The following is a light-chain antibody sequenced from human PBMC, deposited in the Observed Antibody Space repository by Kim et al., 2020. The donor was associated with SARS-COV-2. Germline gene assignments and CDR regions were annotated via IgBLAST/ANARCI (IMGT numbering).Light chain of an antibody. Sequence: SSELTQDPAVSVALGQTVRLTCQGDSLRNYYATWYQQRPGQAPILVLFGKYNRPSGIPDRFSGSRSGTSATLGITGLQTGDEADYYCGTWDGSLSAVVFGGGTQLTVL. CDR3: GTWDGSLSAVV. V-gene: IGLV3-19*01. J-gene: IGLJ2*01. CDR1: SLRNYY. CDR2: GKY.